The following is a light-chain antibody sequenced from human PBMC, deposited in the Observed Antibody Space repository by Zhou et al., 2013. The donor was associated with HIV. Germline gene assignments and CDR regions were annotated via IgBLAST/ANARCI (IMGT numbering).Light chain of an antibody. CDR2: DAS. V-gene: IGKV3-20*01. Sequence: EIVLTQSPGMLSLSPGDRATLSCRTSETIYSAYLAWYQQTPGQAPRLLIYDASSRATGIPDRFSGSGSGTDFTLTISRLEPEDFAVYFCQQYGDSPPWTFGQGTKVEI. J-gene: IGKJ1*01. CDR1: ETIYSAY. CDR3: QQYGDSPPWT.